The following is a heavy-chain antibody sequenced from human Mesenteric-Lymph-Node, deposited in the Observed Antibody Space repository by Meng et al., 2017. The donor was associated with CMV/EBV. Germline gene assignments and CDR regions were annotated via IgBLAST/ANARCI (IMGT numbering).Heavy chain of an antibody. CDR1: GYTFTKFH. Sequence: ASVKVSCKASGYTFTKFHIHWVRQAPGQGLEWMGIINPDSGSTSHAQKFQGRVTMTRDTSTTTVYMELGSLRSDDTAIYYCTRGVPPGMRGGGPDYWGQGTLVTVSS. J-gene: IGHJ4*02. CDR2: INPDSGST. CDR3: TRGVPPGMRGGGPDY. V-gene: IGHV1-46*01. D-gene: IGHD6-13*01.